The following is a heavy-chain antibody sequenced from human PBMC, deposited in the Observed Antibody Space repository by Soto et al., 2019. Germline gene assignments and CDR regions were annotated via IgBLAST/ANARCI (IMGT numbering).Heavy chain of an antibody. CDR1: GCSVSSGSYY. V-gene: IGHV4-61*01. CDR2: TYYSGST. Sequence: QVQLQESGPGLVKPSETLSLTCTVSGCSVSSGSYYWSWIRQAPGKGLEWIGYTYYSGSTNYNPPRSSRFTLSVDTPRNQFSRKLMSVTATDTVVYYCSGGFGGGGWCDCWSQGTLVTVSS. J-gene: IGHJ4*02. CDR3: SGGFGGGGWCDC. D-gene: IGHD6-19*01.